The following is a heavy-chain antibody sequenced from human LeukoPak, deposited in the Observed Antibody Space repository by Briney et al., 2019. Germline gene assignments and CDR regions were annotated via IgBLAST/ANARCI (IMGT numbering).Heavy chain of an antibody. D-gene: IGHD2-15*01. J-gene: IGHJ6*02. CDR2: ISSSSSYI. Sequence: GGYLRLSCAASRFTFSSYSMNWVRQAPGKGLEWVSSISSSSSYIYYADSVKGRFTISRDNAKNSLYLQMNSLRAEDTAVYYCARDPQGGGSSYYYYGMDVRGQGTTVTVSS. CDR3: ARDPQGGGSSYYYYGMDV. CDR1: RFTFSSYS. V-gene: IGHV3-21*01.